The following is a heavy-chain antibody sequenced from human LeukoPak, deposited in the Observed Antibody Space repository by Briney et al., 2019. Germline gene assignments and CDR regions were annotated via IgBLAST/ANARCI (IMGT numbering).Heavy chain of an antibody. D-gene: IGHD3-22*01. CDR2: IYYSGTA. J-gene: IGHJ4*02. CDR3: ARQGLGDSSGYYGGVDY. Sequence: SQTLSLTCTVSGGSISSGDFYWSWVRQHPEKGLEWIGYIYYSGTAYYNPSLKSRVTISVDTSKNQFSLKLSSVTAADTAVYYCARQGLGDSSGYYGGVDYWGQGTLVTVSS. CDR1: GGSISSGDFY. V-gene: IGHV4-30-4*08.